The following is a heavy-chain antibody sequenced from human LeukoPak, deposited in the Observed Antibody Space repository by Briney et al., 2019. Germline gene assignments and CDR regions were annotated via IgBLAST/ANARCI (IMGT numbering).Heavy chain of an antibody. Sequence: GGSLRLSCAASGFTFSSYGMHWVRQAPGKGLEWVAFIRYDGSNKYYADSVKGRFTISRDNSKNTLYLQMNSLRAEDTAVYYCAKGPYSSSSLYYFDYWGQGTLVTVSS. V-gene: IGHV3-30*02. CDR2: IRYDGSNK. J-gene: IGHJ4*02. CDR1: GFTFSSYG. D-gene: IGHD6-6*01. CDR3: AKGPYSSSSLYYFDY.